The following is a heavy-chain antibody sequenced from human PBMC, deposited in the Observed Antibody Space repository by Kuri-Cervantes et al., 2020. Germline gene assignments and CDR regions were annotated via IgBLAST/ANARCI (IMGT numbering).Heavy chain of an antibody. V-gene: IGHV1-18*01. CDR3: ARSSFEPWSGYFSFDYYYYMDV. J-gene: IGHJ6*03. Sequence: ASVKVSCKASGYTFTSYGISWVRQAPGQGLEWMGWISAYNGNTNYAQKLQGRVTMTTDTSTSTAYMELRSLRSEDTAVYYCARSSFEPWSGYFSFDYYYYMDVWGKGTTVTVSS. CDR1: GYTFTSYG. CDR2: ISAYNGNT. D-gene: IGHD3-3*01.